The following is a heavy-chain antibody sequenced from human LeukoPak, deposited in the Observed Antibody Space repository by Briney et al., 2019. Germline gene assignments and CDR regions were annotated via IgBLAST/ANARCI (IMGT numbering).Heavy chain of an antibody. CDR1: GYTFTSYG. CDR3: ARDPHRAAWYYDILTGYYGDNWFDP. V-gene: IGHV1-18*01. Sequence: ASVKVSCKASGYTFTSYGISWVRQAPGQGLERMGWISAYNGKTNYAQKLQGRVTMTTDTSTSTAYMELRSLRSDDPAVYYCARDPHRAAWYYDILTGYYGDNWFDPWGQGTLVTVSS. J-gene: IGHJ5*02. D-gene: IGHD3-9*01. CDR2: ISAYNGKT.